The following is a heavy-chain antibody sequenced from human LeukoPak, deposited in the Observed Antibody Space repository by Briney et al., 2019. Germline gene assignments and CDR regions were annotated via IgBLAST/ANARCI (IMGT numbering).Heavy chain of an antibody. D-gene: IGHD1-26*01. J-gene: IGHJ4*02. CDR2: LGDVDSHN. CDR3: TGVLQSASYAEIDY. V-gene: IGHV3-33*08. Sequence: GGSLRLSCAASGFTFSSYSMRWVRQAPGKGLEWVAILGDVDSHNNYTDSVKGRFTIARDKCKKTLYLEMNSLSGEGTAMYECTGVLQSASYAEIDYWGQGTLVTVSS. CDR1: GFTFSSYS.